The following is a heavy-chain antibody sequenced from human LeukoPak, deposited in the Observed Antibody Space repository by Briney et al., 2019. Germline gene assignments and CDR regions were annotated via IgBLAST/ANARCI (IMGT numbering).Heavy chain of an antibody. CDR2: ISYSGNT. V-gene: IGHV4-59*08. CDR1: GGSISSYF. CDR3: ARKSSRGGFNGYDYWYFDP. D-gene: IGHD5-12*01. Sequence: PSETLSLTCTVSGGSISSYFWSWLRQPPGKRLEWIGYISYSGNTDYNPSLKSRVTLSVDTSKNRLSLKLSSVTAADTAVYYCARKSSRGGFNGYDYWYFDPWGQGTLVTVSS. J-gene: IGHJ5*02.